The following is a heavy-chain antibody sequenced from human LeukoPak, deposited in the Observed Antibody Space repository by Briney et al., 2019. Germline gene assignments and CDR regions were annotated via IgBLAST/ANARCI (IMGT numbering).Heavy chain of an antibody. CDR2: ISWNSGSI. CDR1: GFTFDDYA. V-gene: IGHV3-9*01. Sequence: GGSLRLSCAASGFTFDDYAMHWVRQAPGKGLEWVSGISWNSGSIGYADSVKGRFTISRGNAKNSLYLQMNSPRAEDTALYYCAKDARRTSSGYDYWGQGTLVTVSS. J-gene: IGHJ4*02. CDR3: AKDARRTSSGYDY. D-gene: IGHD5-12*01.